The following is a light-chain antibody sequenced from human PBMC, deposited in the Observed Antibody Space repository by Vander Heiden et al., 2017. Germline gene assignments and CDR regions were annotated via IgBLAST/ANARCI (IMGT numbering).Light chain of an antibody. CDR2: QDS. Sequence: SYELTQPLSVSVFPGQTASITCSGDKLGDKYACWYQQKPGQSPVLVIYQDSKRPSGIPERFSGSNSGNTATLTISGTQAMDGADYYCQAWDSSTWVFGGGTELTVL. V-gene: IGLV3-1*01. CDR3: QAWDSSTWV. CDR1: KLGDKY. J-gene: IGLJ3*02.